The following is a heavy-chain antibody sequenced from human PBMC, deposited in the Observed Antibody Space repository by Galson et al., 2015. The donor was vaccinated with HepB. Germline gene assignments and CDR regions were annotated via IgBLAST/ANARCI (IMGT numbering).Heavy chain of an antibody. J-gene: IGHJ4*02. CDR2: INAGNGNT. Sequence: SCKASGYTFTSYAMHWVRQAPGQRLEWMGWINAGNGNTKYSQKFQGRVTITRDTSASTAYMELSSLRSEDTAVYYCARARDPTYYYDSSGDLFDYWGQGTLVTVSS. CDR1: GYTFTSYA. D-gene: IGHD3-22*01. V-gene: IGHV1-3*01. CDR3: ARARDPTYYYDSSGDLFDY.